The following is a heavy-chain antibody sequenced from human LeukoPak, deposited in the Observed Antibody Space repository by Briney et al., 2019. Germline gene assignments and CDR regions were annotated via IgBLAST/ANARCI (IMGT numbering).Heavy chain of an antibody. CDR2: FDPEDGET. D-gene: IGHD1-26*01. V-gene: IGHV1-24*01. CDR3: ATGKWELPNDAFDI. Sequence: GASVKVSCKVSGYTLTELSMHWVRQAPGKGLEWMGGFDPEDGETIYAQKFQGRVTTTEDTSTDTAYMELSSLRSEDTAVYYCATGKWELPNDAFDIWGQGTMVTVSS. CDR1: GYTLTELS. J-gene: IGHJ3*02.